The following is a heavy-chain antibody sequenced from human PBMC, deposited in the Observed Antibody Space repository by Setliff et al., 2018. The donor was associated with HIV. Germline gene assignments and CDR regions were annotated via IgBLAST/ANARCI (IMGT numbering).Heavy chain of an antibody. Sequence: GESLKISCKAVDYTFTTYWIGWVRQMPGEGLEWMGIIYPEDSNIKYNPSFQNQVTISADKSISTAYLQVHNLKASDTATYYCARRDGRSMNAFEIWGPGTMVPSPQ. CDR2: IYPEDSNI. CDR3: ARRDGRSMNAFEI. CDR1: DYTFTTYW. V-gene: IGHV5-51*01. D-gene: IGHD6-13*01. J-gene: IGHJ3*02.